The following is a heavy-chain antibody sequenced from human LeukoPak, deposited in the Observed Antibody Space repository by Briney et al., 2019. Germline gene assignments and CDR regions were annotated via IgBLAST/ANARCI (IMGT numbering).Heavy chain of an antibody. J-gene: IGHJ4*02. CDR2: IFHSGST. CDR1: GGSIGSSTYY. V-gene: IGHV4-39*07. CDR3: AALLGGSSEY. Sequence: SVTLSLTCTVSGGSIGSSTYYWGWVRQPPGKGLEWIGSIFHSGSTYYNPSLKSRVTISVDTSKNYFSLKLNSVTAADTAVYYCAALLGGSSEYWGQGTLVTVSS. D-gene: IGHD1-26*01.